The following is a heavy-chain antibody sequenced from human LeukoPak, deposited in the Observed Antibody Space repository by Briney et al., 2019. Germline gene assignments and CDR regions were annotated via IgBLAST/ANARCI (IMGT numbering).Heavy chain of an antibody. D-gene: IGHD1-26*01. Sequence: GGSLRLSCAASGFTFSSYEMIWVRQAPGKGLEGLSYISTGGSTTYYADSVKGRFTTSRDNAKSSLYLQMNSLRAEDTAVYYCVRETGGIYREFDYWGQGTLVTVSS. J-gene: IGHJ4*02. CDR3: VRETGGIYREFDY. V-gene: IGHV3-48*03. CDR2: ISTGGSTT. CDR1: GFTFSSYE.